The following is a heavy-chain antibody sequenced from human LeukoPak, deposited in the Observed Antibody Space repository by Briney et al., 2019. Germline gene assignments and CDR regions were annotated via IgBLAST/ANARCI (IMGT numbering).Heavy chain of an antibody. CDR3: AKPISSGWYSFDY. J-gene: IGHJ4*02. V-gene: IGHV3-23*01. CDR2: ISGSGGST. D-gene: IGHD6-19*01. Sequence: GGSLRLSCAASGFTFSSYAMSWVRQAPGKGLEWVSAISGSGGSTYSADSVKGRFTISRDNSKNTLYLQINSLRAEDTAVYYCAKPISSGWYSFDYWGQGTLVTVSS. CDR1: GFTFSSYA.